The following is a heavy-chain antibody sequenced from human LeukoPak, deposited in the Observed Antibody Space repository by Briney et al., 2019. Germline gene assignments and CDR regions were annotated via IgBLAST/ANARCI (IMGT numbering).Heavy chain of an antibody. V-gene: IGHV3-48*01. D-gene: IGHD2-15*01. CDR2: ISSSSGTI. CDR1: GFTFSSYN. Sequence: GSLRLSCAASGFTFSSYNMIWVRPAPGKGLEWVSYISSSSGTIHYADSVTGRFTISRDNAQNSLYLEINSLRAEDTAVYYCAREVVALDPWGQGTLVTVSS. J-gene: IGHJ5*02. CDR3: AREVVALDP.